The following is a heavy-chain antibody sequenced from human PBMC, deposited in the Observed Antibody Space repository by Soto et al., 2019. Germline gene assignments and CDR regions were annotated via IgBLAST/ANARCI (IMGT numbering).Heavy chain of an antibody. Sequence: QVQLVESGGGVVQPGRSLRLSCAASGFTFSSYAMHWVRQAPGKGLEWVAVISYDGSNKYYADSVKGRFTISRDNSKNTLYLQMNSLRAEDTAVYYCARGPYYVYGMDVWGQGTTVTVSS. D-gene: IGHD3-10*02. CDR2: ISYDGSNK. CDR1: GFTFSSYA. V-gene: IGHV3-30-3*01. J-gene: IGHJ6*02. CDR3: ARGPYYVYGMDV.